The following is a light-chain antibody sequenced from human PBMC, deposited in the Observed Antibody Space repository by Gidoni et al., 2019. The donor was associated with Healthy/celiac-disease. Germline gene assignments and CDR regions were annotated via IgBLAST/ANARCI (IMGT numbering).Light chain of an antibody. CDR1: SSDGGGYNY. V-gene: IGLV2-8*01. CDR3: SSYSGSNNLV. CDR2: EVS. Sequence: ALTQPPSASGSPGPSVPLSCTGTSSDGGGYNYVSWYQQHPGKAPKLMIYEVSKRPSGVPDRFSGSKSGNTASLTVSGLQAEEDADYYCSSYSGSNNLVFGGGTKLTVL. J-gene: IGLJ3*02.